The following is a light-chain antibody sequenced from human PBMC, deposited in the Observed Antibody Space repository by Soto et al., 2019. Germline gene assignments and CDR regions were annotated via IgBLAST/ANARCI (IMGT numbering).Light chain of an antibody. J-gene: IGKJ1*01. CDR2: GAS. Sequence: EIVMTQSPATLSVSPGERATLSCRASQSVSSNLAWYQQKPGQAPRLLLYGASTRAAGIPATFSGSGSGTEFNLRTSSLQSEDFAVSYCQQYNNWHPWTFGQGTKVEIK. CDR1: QSVSSN. V-gene: IGKV3-15*01. CDR3: QQYNNWHPWT.